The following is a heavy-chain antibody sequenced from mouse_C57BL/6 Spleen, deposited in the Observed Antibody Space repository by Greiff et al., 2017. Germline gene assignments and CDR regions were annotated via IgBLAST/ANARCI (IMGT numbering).Heavy chain of an antibody. D-gene: IGHD2-3*01. CDR2: IYPGDGAT. Sequence: QVPLKESGPELVKPGASVKISCKASGYAFSSSWMNWVKQRPGKGLEWIGRIYPGDGATNYNGKFKGKATLTADKSSSTAYMHDSSLTSEDSAVYFCARDDGYPDWFAYWGQGTLVTVSA. V-gene: IGHV1-82*01. CDR1: GYAFSSSW. J-gene: IGHJ3*01. CDR3: ARDDGYPDWFAY.